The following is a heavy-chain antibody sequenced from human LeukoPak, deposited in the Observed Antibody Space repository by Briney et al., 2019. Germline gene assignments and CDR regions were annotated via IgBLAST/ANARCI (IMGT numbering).Heavy chain of an antibody. CDR1: GFTFSRYW. V-gene: IGHV3-7*05. Sequence: GGSLRLSCAASGFTFSRYWMSWVRQAPGKGLEWVANIKQDGSAKFYVDSVKGRFTISRDNAKNSLYLQMNSLRAEDTAVYYCARVKSDTAVDDYWGQGTLVTVSS. J-gene: IGHJ4*02. CDR3: ARVKSDTAVDDY. D-gene: IGHD5-18*01. CDR2: IKQDGSAK.